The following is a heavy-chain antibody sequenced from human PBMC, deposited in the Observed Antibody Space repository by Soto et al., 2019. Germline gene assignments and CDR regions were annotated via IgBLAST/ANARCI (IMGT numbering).Heavy chain of an antibody. Sequence: GSLRLSCAASGFTFSSFWMSWVRQAPGKGLEWVANIKTDGSETHYVDSVKGRFTIPRDHPKTSLFRQMNSLRVEDTAVYFCTSDRYPRFYHGSGSYPYYWGQGTPVTVSS. D-gene: IGHD3-10*01. V-gene: IGHV3-7*03. CDR2: IKTDGSET. CDR1: GFTFSSFW. CDR3: TSDRYPRFYHGSGSYPYY. J-gene: IGHJ4*02.